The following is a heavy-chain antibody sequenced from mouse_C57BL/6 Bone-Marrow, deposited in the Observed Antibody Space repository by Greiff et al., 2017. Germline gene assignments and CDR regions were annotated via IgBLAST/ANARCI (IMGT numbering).Heavy chain of an antibody. CDR3: ARSSPPFDV. Sequence: VQLQQSGAELVKPGASVKLSCTASGFNIKDYYMHWVKQRTEQGLEWIGRIDPEDGETKYAPKFQGQATITADTSSNTAYLQLSSLTSKDTAVYYCARSSPPFDVWGTGTTVTVSS. J-gene: IGHJ1*03. CDR2: IDPEDGET. V-gene: IGHV14-2*01. CDR1: GFNIKDYY.